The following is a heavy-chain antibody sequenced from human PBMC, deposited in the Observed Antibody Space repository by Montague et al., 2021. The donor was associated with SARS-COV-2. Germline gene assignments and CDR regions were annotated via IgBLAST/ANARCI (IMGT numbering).Heavy chain of an antibody. CDR2: IYDGGAV. D-gene: IGHD1-26*01. CDR3: VRDPPYCGPRGAYDI. Sequence: SETLSLTCTVSGGSITCYYWSWLRRSPGKGLEWIAYIYDGGAVNYNPSLGSRVTISTDTSKNQLSLEVNSVTAADTAVYYCVRDPPYCGPRGAYDIWGQGTVVTVSS. CDR1: GGSITCYY. J-gene: IGHJ3*02. V-gene: IGHV4-59*01.